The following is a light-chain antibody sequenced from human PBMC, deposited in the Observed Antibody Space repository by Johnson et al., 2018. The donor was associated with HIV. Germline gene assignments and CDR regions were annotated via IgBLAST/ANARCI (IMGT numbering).Light chain of an antibody. V-gene: IGLV1-51*01. CDR1: SSNIGNNY. J-gene: IGLJ1*01. Sequence: QSVLTQPPSVSAAPGQKVTISCSGSSSNIGNNYVSWYQQLPGTAPKLLIYDNNKRPSGISDRFSGSKSGTSATLGITGLQNGDEADYYCGAWDSSLSAYVFGTGTKVPVL. CDR2: DNN. CDR3: GAWDSSLSAYV.